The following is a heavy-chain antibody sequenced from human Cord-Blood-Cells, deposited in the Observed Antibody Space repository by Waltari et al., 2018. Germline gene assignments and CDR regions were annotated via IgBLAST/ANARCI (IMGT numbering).Heavy chain of an antibody. CDR2: IWYDGRNK. CDR1: GFTFSSYG. Sequence: QVQLVESGGGVVQPGRSLRLSCAASGFTFSSYGMHWVRQAPGKGLEWVAVIWYDGRNKYYADSVKGRFTISRDNSKNTLYLQMNSLRAEDTAVYYCARASPRHNDAFDIWGQGTMVTVSS. CDR3: ARASPRHNDAFDI. V-gene: IGHV3-33*01. J-gene: IGHJ3*02.